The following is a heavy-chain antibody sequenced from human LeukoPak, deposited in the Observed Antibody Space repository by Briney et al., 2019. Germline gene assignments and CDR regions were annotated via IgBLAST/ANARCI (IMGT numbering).Heavy chain of an antibody. Sequence: PGGSLRLSCAASGFTFSTYAMNWVRQAPGKGLVWVSRINSDGSTTNYADSVKGRFTISRDNAKNTLFLQMNSLRAEDTAVYYCARVEYSSTWYVDYWGQGTLVTVSS. CDR1: GFTFSTYA. CDR3: ARVEYSSTWYVDY. D-gene: IGHD6-13*01. J-gene: IGHJ4*02. CDR2: INSDGSTT. V-gene: IGHV3-74*01.